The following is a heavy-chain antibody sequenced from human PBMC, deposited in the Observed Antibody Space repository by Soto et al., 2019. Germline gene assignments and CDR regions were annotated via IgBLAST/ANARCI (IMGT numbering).Heavy chain of an antibody. CDR1: GGAISISNHY. Sequence: SETLSLTCIVSGGAISISNHYWAWIRQPPGKGLEWIGSIYYSGSTYYNPSLESRVTISVDTSENQFSLKLNSLTAADTAVYYCARRGVDYGFYWGQGTLVTVSS. CDR2: IYYSGST. J-gene: IGHJ4*02. V-gene: IGHV4-39*01. D-gene: IGHD4-17*01. CDR3: ARRGVDYGFY.